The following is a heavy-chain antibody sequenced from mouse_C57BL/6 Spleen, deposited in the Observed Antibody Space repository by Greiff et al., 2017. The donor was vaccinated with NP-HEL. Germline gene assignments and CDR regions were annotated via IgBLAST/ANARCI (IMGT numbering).Heavy chain of an antibody. CDR3: ASYGNLRWDFDV. CDR2: ISYDGSN. Sequence: VQLKESGPGLVKPSQSLSLTCSVTGYSITSGYYWNWIRQFPGNKLEWMGYISYDGSNNYNPSLKNRISITRDTSKNQFFLKLNSVTTEDTATYYCASYGNLRWDFDVWGTGTTVTVSS. V-gene: IGHV3-6*01. J-gene: IGHJ1*03. CDR1: GYSITSGYY. D-gene: IGHD2-1*01.